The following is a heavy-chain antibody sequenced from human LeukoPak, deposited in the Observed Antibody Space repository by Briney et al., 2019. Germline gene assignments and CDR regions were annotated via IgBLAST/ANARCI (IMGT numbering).Heavy chain of an antibody. CDR3: ARVVVDRDYYYGMDV. CDR2: IYYSGST. V-gene: IGHV4-59*01. D-gene: IGHD2-15*01. Sequence: SETLSLTCTVSGGSISSYYWSWIRQPPGKGLEWIGYIYYSGSTNYNPSLKSRVTISVDTSKNQFSLKLSSVTAADTAVYYCARVVVDRDYYYGMDVWGQGTTVTVSS. J-gene: IGHJ6*02. CDR1: GGSISSYY.